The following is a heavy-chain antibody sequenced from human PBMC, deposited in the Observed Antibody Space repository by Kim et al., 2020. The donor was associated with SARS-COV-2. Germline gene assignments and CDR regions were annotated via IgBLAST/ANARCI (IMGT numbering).Heavy chain of an antibody. V-gene: IGHV3-9*01. Sequence: GGSLRLSCAASGFTFDDYAMHWVRQAPGKGLEWVSGISWNSGSIGYADSVKGRFTISRDNAKNSLYLQMNSLRAEDTALYYCAKDSTDYSNPFFYMDVWGKGTTVTVSS. J-gene: IGHJ6*03. D-gene: IGHD4-4*01. CDR3: AKDSTDYSNPFFYMDV. CDR2: ISWNSGSI. CDR1: GFTFDDYA.